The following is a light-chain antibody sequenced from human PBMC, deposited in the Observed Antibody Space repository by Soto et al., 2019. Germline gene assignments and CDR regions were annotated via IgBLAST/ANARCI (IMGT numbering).Light chain of an antibody. CDR2: AAS. CDR3: QQLDRYPFS. CDR1: LGINTY. V-gene: IGKV1-9*01. J-gene: IGKJ4*01. Sequence: DIQLTQSPSFLSASVGDRVTITCRASLGINTYLAWYQQKVGEAPKLLIYAASTLQSGVPSRFSGSGSGTEFTLTISSLQPEDFASYYCQQLDRYPFSFGGGTKVRSN.